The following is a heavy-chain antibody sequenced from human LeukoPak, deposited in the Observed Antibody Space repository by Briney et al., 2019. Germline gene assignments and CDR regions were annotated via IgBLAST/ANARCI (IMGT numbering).Heavy chain of an antibody. CDR3: ARGLRTLTIFGVVARYFDY. CDR1: SYSISSGYY. Sequence: SETLSLTCAVSSYSISSGYYWGWIRQPPGKGLEWIGSIYHSGSTYYNPSLTSRVTISVDTSKNQFSLKLSSVTAADTAVYYCARGLRTLTIFGVVARYFDYWGQGTLVTVSS. V-gene: IGHV4-38-2*01. D-gene: IGHD3-3*01. J-gene: IGHJ4*02. CDR2: IYHSGST.